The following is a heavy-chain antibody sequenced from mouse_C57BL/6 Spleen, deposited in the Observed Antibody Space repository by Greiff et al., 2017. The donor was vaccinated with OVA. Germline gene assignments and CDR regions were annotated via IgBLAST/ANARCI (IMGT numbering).Heavy chain of an antibody. V-gene: IGHV1-55*01. CDR3: ARYYYGSIDY. D-gene: IGHD1-1*01. CDR1: GYTFTSYW. CDR2: IYPGSGST. J-gene: IGHJ2*01. Sequence: QVQLQQSGAELVKPGASVKMSCKASGYTFTSYWITWVKQRPGQGLEWIGDIYPGSGSTNYNEQFKSKATLTVDTSSSTAYMQLSSLTAEDSAVYYCARYYYGSIDYWGQGTTRTVSS.